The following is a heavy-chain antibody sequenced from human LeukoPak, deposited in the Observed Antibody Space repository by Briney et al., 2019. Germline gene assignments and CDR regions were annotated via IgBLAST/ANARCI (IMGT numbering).Heavy chain of an antibody. CDR1: GFTFSSYN. J-gene: IGHJ6*03. CDR2: ISSSSSYI. D-gene: IGHD5-12*01. CDR3: ARGDIVATIGYYYMDV. Sequence: SGGSLRLSCAASGFTFSSYNINWVRQAPGKGLEWVSSISSSSSYIYYADSVKGRFTISRDNAKNSLYLQMNSLRAEDTAVYYCARGDIVATIGYYYMDVWGKGTTVTVSS. V-gene: IGHV3-21*06.